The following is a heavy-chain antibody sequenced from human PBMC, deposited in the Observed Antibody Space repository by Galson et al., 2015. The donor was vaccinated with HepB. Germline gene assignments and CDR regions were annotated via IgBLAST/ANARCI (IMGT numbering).Heavy chain of an antibody. CDR3: AKGQVDEAGYSWSFDY. V-gene: IGHV3-23*01. D-gene: IGHD5-18*01. CDR2: ISGSGGST. Sequence: SLRLSCAASGFTFSSYAMSWVRQAPGKGLEWVSAISGSGGSTYYADSVKGRFTISRDNSKNTLYLQMNSLRAEDTAVYYCAKGQVDEAGYSWSFDYWGQGTLVTVSS. CDR1: GFTFSSYA. J-gene: IGHJ4*02.